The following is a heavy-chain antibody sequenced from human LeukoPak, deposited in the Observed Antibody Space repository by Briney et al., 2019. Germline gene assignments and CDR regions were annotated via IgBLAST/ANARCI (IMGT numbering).Heavy chain of an antibody. Sequence: PSETLSLTCTVSGGSISTYYWSWIRQPPRKGLEWIGYIYHSGSTNYNPSLKSRVTTSVDTSKNQFSLKLSSVTAADTAVYYCARDTGTVVDYWGQGTLVTVSS. D-gene: IGHD4-23*01. CDR1: GGSISTYY. CDR3: ARDTGTVVDY. J-gene: IGHJ4*02. CDR2: IYHSGST. V-gene: IGHV4-59*01.